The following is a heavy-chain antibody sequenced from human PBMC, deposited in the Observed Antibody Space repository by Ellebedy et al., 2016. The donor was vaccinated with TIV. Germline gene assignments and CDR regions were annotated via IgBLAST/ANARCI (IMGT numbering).Heavy chain of an antibody. CDR1: GFTFDDYA. J-gene: IGHJ6*02. D-gene: IGHD3-10*01. CDR3: AKEVGEYACYGMDV. Sequence: GGSLRLXCAASGFTFDDYAMHWVRQAPGKGLEWVSGISWNSGSIGYADSVKGRFTISRDNAKNSLYLQMNSLRAEDTALYYCAKEVGEYACYGMDVWGQGTTVTVSS. CDR2: ISWNSGSI. V-gene: IGHV3-9*01.